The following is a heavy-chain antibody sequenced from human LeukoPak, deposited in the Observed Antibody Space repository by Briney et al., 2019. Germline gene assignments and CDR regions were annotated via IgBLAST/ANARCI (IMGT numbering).Heavy chain of an antibody. CDR2: ISSSSSYI. CDR1: GFTFSSYS. J-gene: IGHJ4*02. CDR3: ARTYYYGSGSPSLSDY. D-gene: IGHD3-10*01. Sequence: GGSLRLSCAASGFTFSSYSMNWVRQAPGKGLEWVSSISSSSSYIYYADSVKGRFTISRDNAKNSLYLQMNSLRAEDTAVYYCARTYYYGSGSPSLSDYRGQGTLVTVSS. V-gene: IGHV3-21*01.